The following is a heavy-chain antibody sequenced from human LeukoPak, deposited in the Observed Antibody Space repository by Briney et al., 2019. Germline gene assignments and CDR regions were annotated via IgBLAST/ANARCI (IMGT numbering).Heavy chain of an antibody. CDR2: ITAGGSNT. CDR3: ATRGTSATKYFAD. D-gene: IGHD1-1*01. V-gene: IGHV3-23*01. Sequence: GGSLRLSCGASGFTFSSFVMSWVRETPGKGLEWVATITAGGSNTYYADSVKGRFTISRDNSKNTLHLQMNSLRAEDTAVYYCATRGTSATKYFADWGQGTLVSVSS. J-gene: IGHJ4*02. CDR1: GFTFSSFV.